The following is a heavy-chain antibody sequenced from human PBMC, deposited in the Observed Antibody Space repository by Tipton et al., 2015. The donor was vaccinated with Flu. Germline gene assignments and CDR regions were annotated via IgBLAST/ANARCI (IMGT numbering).Heavy chain of an antibody. J-gene: IGHJ5*02. CDR1: GYSIRSSDYY. CDR2: IFHSGNT. V-gene: IGHV4-38-2*01. CDR3: ARRDYSNYVSEPKNWFDP. D-gene: IGHD4-11*01. Sequence: TLSLTCAVSGYSIRSSDYYWGWIRQPPGKGLEWIGNIFHSGNTYHNPSLKSRVTISIDTSKNQFSLKLSSVTAADTAVYYCARRDYSNYVSEPKNWFDPCGQGALVTVSS.